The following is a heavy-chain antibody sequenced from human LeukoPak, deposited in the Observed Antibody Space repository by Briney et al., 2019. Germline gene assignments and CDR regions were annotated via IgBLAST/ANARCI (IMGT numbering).Heavy chain of an antibody. Sequence: GASVKVSCKASGYTFSSYAIHWARQAPGQRLEWMGWINVGSSHTKYSQNFQGRLTITRDTSASTAYMELSSLRSEDTAMYFCAREMFGTSRPSDFWGQGTLVTVSS. V-gene: IGHV1-3*01. CDR3: AREMFGTSRPSDF. CDR1: GYTFSSYA. D-gene: IGHD2-2*01. CDR2: INVGSSHT. J-gene: IGHJ4*02.